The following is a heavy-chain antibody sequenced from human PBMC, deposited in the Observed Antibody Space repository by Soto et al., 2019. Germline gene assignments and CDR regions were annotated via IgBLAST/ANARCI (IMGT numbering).Heavy chain of an antibody. D-gene: IGHD3-3*01. CDR3: ARGLRVLESLPPLDS. CDR2: INPNSGGT. CDR1: GYTFTGYY. Sequence: ASVKVSCKASGYTFTGYYMHWVRQAPGQGLEWMGWINPNSGGTNYAQKFQGRVTMTRDTSISTAYMELSRLRSDDTAVYYCARGLRVLESLPPLDSCGQGTTVSV. J-gene: IGHJ3*01. V-gene: IGHV1-2*02.